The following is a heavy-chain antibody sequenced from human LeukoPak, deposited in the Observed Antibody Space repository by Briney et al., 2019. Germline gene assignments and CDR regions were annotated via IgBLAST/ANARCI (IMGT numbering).Heavy chain of an antibody. Sequence: GGSLRLFCAASGFTFSDYYMSWIRQAPGKGLEWVSYISSSSSYTNYADSVKGRFTISRDNAKNSLYLQMNSLRAEDTAVYYCARASYGSGSSPGYWGQGTLVTVSS. CDR1: GFTFSDYY. V-gene: IGHV3-11*06. D-gene: IGHD3-10*01. CDR2: ISSSSSYT. J-gene: IGHJ4*02. CDR3: ARASYGSGSSPGY.